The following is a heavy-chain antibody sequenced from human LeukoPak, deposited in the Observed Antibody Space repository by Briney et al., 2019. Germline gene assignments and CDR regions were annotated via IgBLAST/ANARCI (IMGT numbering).Heavy chain of an antibody. D-gene: IGHD5-18*01. Sequence: GGSLRLSCAASGFTFSSYGMHWIRQAPGKGLEWMAVISYDGSNKYYADSVKGRVTISRDNSKNTLYLQMNSLRAEDTAVYYCAKDTAMDYYFDYWGQGTLVIVSS. CDR1: GFTFSSYG. CDR2: ISYDGSNK. J-gene: IGHJ4*02. CDR3: AKDTAMDYYFDY. V-gene: IGHV3-30*18.